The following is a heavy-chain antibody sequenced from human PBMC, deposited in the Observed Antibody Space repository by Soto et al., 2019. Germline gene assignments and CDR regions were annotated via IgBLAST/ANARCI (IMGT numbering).Heavy chain of an antibody. CDR1: GFAVSSYS. Sequence: GGSLRLSCAASGFAVSSYSMHWGRQAPGKGLEWVAAMSFDGNSKYFADSVKGRFKISRDTSKNTWYLEMESLGVEDSALYHCTRGRSMIANDDFEYWGQGSQVTVSS. J-gene: IGHJ4*02. V-gene: IGHV3-30-3*01. D-gene: IGHD2-21*01. CDR2: MSFDGNSK. CDR3: TRGRSMIANDDFEY.